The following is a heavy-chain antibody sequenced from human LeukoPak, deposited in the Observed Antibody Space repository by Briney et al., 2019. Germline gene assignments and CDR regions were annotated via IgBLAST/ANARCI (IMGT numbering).Heavy chain of an antibody. CDR3: TRLSDY. CDR1: GGSISSSSYY. Sequence: SETLSLTCTVSGGSISSSSYYWGWVRQPPGKGLEWIGSINYSGSTYYNPSLKSRVAISVDTSKNQFSLNLNSVTAADTAVYYCTRLSDYWGQGTQVTVSS. J-gene: IGHJ4*02. CDR2: INYSGST. V-gene: IGHV4-39*01.